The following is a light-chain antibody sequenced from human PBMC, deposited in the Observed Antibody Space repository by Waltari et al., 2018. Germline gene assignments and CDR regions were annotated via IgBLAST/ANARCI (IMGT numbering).Light chain of an antibody. CDR1: QRASSSY. J-gene: IGKJ1*01. Sequence: DIVLAQSPGTLSLSPGDRATLSCMASQRASSSYLAWYQQKPGQAPRLLIHAASTRATGIPDRFSGSGSGTDFTLTISRLEPEDFAVYYCQHYGWSSWTFGQGTKVVIK. CDR3: QHYGWSSWT. CDR2: AAS. V-gene: IGKV3-20*01.